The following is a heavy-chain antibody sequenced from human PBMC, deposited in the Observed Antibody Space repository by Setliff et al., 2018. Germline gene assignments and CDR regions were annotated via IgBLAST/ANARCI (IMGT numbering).Heavy chain of an antibody. V-gene: IGHV3-23*01. J-gene: IGHJ5*02. CDR1: GFTFSTST. D-gene: IGHD5-18*01. Sequence: GESLKTACAASGFTFSTSTMSWVRQAPGKGLEWVSTFGMSGTTYYADSVKGRFTISRDNSKSTLYLQMNSLRAEDTAVYYCARGHTSMAPWGQGTLVTVSS. CDR2: FGMSGTT. CDR3: ARGHTSMAP.